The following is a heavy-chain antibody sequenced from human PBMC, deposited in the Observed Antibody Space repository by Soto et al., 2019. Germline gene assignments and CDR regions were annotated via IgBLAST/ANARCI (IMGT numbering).Heavy chain of an antibody. Sequence: VQLVQSGAEVKNPGASVNISCKASGYTFTNFHIHWVRQAAGQGLEWMRIINPERPITNYALKSQGRLSITTARSTSTVYLNLQSLRSEDTAVYYCAREGDYELLTGYVFDPWGQGTLVTVSS. V-gene: IGHV1-46*01. D-gene: IGHD3-9*01. CDR2: INPERPIT. J-gene: IGHJ5*02. CDR3: AREGDYELLTGYVFDP. CDR1: GYTFTNFH.